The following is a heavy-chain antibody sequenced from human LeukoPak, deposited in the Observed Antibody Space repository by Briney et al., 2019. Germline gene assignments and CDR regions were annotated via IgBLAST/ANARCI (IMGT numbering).Heavy chain of an antibody. J-gene: IGHJ2*01. CDR2: IIPILGIA. Sequence: ASVKVSCKASRGTFSSYAISWVRQAPGQGLEWMGRIIPILGIANYAQKFQGRVTITADNSTSTAYMELSSLRSEDAAVYYCASSSALVFDLWGRGTLVTVSS. CDR1: RGTFSSYA. D-gene: IGHD6-6*01. CDR3: ASSSALVFDL. V-gene: IGHV1-69*04.